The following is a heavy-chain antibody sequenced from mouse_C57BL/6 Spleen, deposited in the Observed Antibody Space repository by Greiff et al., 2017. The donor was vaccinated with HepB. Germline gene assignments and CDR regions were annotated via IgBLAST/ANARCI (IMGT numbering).Heavy chain of an antibody. D-gene: IGHD2-3*01. CDR2: IYPRDGST. V-gene: IGHV1-85*01. J-gene: IGHJ2*01. CDR1: GYTFTSYD. CDR3: ADGYSPFDY. Sequence: VHLVESGPELVKPGASVKLSCKASGYTFTSYDINWVKQRPGQGLEWIGWIYPRDGSTKYNEKFKGKATLTVDTSSSTAYMELHSLTSEDSAVYFCADGYSPFDYWGQGTTLTVSS.